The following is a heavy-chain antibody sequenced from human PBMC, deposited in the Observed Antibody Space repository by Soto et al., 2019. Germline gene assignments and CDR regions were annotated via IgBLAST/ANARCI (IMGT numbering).Heavy chain of an antibody. J-gene: IGHJ5*02. CDR2: ISYDGSNK. D-gene: IGHD2-8*01. Sequence: GGSLRLSCAASGFTFSRYGMHWVRQAPGKGLEWVAVISYDGSNKYYADSVKGRFTISRDNSKNTLYLQMNSLRAEDTAVYYCAKVSKVWGYCTNGVCPRLPLGPFDPWGQGTLVTVSS. CDR3: AKVSKVWGYCTNGVCPRLPLGPFDP. CDR1: GFTFSRYG. V-gene: IGHV3-30*18.